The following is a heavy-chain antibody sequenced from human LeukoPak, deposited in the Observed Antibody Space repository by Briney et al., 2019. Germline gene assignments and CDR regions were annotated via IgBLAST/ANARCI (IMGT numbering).Heavy chain of an antibody. V-gene: IGHV1-8*01. CDR2: MYPNSVNT. Sequence: ASVKVSCKASVYTFTSYDIKCVRPATGQGREWMGWMYPNSVNTDYAQNLQGRVTITRNTSISTAYRELRSLRSEETAVYYCARSKLWFLEALDWFDPWGQGTLVTVSS. D-gene: IGHD3/OR15-3a*01. J-gene: IGHJ5*02. CDR3: ARSKLWFLEALDWFDP. CDR1: VYTFTSYD.